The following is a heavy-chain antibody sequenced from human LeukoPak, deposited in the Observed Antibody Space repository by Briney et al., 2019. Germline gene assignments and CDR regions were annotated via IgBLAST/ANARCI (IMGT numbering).Heavy chain of an antibody. CDR1: GFTFSSYA. V-gene: IGHV3-23*01. CDR2: ISGASTST. D-gene: IGHD2-2*01. CDR3: AKGSRGSCSRTYCYPFDY. Sequence: PGGSLRLSCAASGFTFSSYAMSWVRQAPGKGLKWVSLISGASTSTYYADSVKGRFTISRDNSKNTLYLQMNRLRAEDTAVYYCAKGSRGSCSRTYCYPFDYWGQGTLVTVPS. J-gene: IGHJ4*02.